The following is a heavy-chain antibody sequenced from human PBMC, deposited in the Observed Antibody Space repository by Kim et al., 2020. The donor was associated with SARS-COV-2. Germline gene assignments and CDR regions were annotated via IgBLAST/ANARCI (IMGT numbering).Heavy chain of an antibody. CDR1: GFTFSSYG. D-gene: IGHD3-3*01. CDR3: ARGYDFWSGYYTDAFDI. J-gene: IGHJ3*02. Sequence: GGSLRLSCAASGFTFSSYGMHWVRQAPGKGLEWVAVIWYDGSNKYYADSVKGRFTISRDNSKNTLYLQMNSLRAEDTAVYYCARGYDFWSGYYTDAFDIWGQGTMVTVSS. V-gene: IGHV3-33*01. CDR2: IWYDGSNK.